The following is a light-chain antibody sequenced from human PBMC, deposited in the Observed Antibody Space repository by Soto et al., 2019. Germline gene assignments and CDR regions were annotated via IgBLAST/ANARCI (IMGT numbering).Light chain of an antibody. Sequence: EIVMTQSPATLSVSPGERATLSCRASQSVSSNLAWYQQKPGQAPRLLIYGASTRATGIPARFSGSGSGTEFTLTISRLQSEDFAVYYCQQYNNWPLTFGGRTKLEIQ. CDR1: QSVSSN. CDR2: GAS. CDR3: QQYNNWPLT. J-gene: IGKJ4*01. V-gene: IGKV3-15*01.